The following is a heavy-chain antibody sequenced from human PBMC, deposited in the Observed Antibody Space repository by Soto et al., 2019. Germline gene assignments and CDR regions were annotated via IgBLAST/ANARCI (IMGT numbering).Heavy chain of an antibody. J-gene: IGHJ4*02. Sequence: SEPLSLTCTVSGGSISSSSYYWGWIRQPPGKGLEWIGSIYYSGSTYYNPSLKSRVTISVDTSKNQFSLKLSSVTAADTAVYYCVSRSRASDYWGQGTLVTVSS. CDR1: GGSISSSSYY. V-gene: IGHV4-39*01. CDR3: VSRSRASDY. CDR2: IYYSGST.